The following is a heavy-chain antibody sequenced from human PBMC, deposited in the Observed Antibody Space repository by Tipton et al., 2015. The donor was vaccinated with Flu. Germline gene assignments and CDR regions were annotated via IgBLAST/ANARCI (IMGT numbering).Heavy chain of an antibody. CDR1: GFTFNRYT. D-gene: IGHD3-22*01. CDR2: INIGSSYI. V-gene: IGHV3-21*01. CDR3: ARGGSSGEFFFDY. Sequence: SLRLSCACSGFTFNRYTMNWARQAPGKGLEWVSSINIGSSYIYYADSVKGRFTISRDNAKNSVYLQMSSLGVDDTAVYYCARGGSSGEFFFDYWGQGTLVTVSS. J-gene: IGHJ4*02.